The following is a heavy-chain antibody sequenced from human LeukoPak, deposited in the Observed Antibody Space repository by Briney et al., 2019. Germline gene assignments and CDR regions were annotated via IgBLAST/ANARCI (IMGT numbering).Heavy chain of an antibody. Sequence: ASVKVSCKASGYTFPSYFMHWVRQAPGQGLEWMGIINPTGGSTTYAQKFQGRVTMTRDTSTSTVYMELSSLRSDDTAVYYCTRNFNGHYDSGGHKPGAFDIWGQGTMVTVSS. J-gene: IGHJ3*02. CDR3: TRNFNGHYDSGGHKPGAFDI. CDR2: INPTGGST. D-gene: IGHD3-22*01. CDR1: GYTFPSYF. V-gene: IGHV1-46*01.